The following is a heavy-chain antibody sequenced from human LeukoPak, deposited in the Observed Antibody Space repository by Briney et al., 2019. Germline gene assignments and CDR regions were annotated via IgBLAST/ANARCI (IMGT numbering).Heavy chain of an antibody. D-gene: IGHD6-13*01. CDR2: IYTSGST. J-gene: IGHJ6*03. CDR3: ARDIEQQLVLGYYMDV. CDR1: GGSISSYY. V-gene: IGHV4-4*07. Sequence: PSETLSLTCTVSGGSISSYYWNWIRQPAGRGLEWIGRIYTSGSTNYNPSLKSRVTMSVDTSKNQFSLKLSSVTAADTAVYYCARDIEQQLVLGYYMDVWGKGTTVTVSS.